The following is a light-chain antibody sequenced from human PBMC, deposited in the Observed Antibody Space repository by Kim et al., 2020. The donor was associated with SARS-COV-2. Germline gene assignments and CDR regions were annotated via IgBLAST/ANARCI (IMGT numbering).Light chain of an antibody. CDR2: YND. V-gene: IGLV1-36*01. CDR1: SSNIGSYA. CDR3: AAWDDSLNGVV. J-gene: IGLJ2*01. Sequence: QRVTISCSRSSSNIGSYAVNWYQKLPGKAPKLLIYYNDLLPSGVSDRFSGSKSGTSASLAISGLQSEDEADYYCAAWDDSLNGVVFGGGTQLTVL.